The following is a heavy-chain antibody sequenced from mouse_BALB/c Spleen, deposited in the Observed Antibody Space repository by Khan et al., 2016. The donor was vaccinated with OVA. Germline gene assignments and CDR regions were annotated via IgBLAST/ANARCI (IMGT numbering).Heavy chain of an antibody. J-gene: IGHJ1*01. CDR3: ARTCTTATSYFDG. CDR1: GYTLTNYG. V-gene: IGHV9-1*02. Sequence: QIQLVQPGPELKKPGETVKISCKASGYTLTNYGMNWVKQAPGKGLKWMGWINTYTGDPTNSDDFKGRFPFSLETPRTTSYSQINILKPEDMTTYFCARTCTTATSYFDGWGAGTTVTVSS. CDR2: INTYTGDP. D-gene: IGHD1-2*01.